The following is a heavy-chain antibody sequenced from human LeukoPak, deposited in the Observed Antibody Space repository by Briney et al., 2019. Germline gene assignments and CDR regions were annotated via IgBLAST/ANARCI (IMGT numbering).Heavy chain of an antibody. D-gene: IGHD1-14*01. V-gene: IGHV3-7*01. CDR1: GFTFINYG. Sequence: GGSLRLSCAASGFTFINYGMNWVRQPPGKGLEWVANIKQDRSEKYYVDSVKGRFTISRDNAKNSLYLQMNSLRAEDTAVYYCARGGIRWFDPWGQGTLVTVSS. J-gene: IGHJ5*02. CDR3: ARGGIRWFDP. CDR2: IKQDRSEK.